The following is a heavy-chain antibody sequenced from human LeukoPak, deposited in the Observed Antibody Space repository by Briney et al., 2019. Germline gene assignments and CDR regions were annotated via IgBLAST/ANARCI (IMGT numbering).Heavy chain of an antibody. D-gene: IGHD5/OR15-5a*01. CDR3: ARPGSVFGVFDY. V-gene: IGHV4-39*01. Sequence: SETLSLTCTVSGGSITNTSYFWGWIRQPPGKGLEWIGSIFYSGTTYYNPSLKSRVTISVDTSKNQFSLTLSSVTAADTAVYYCARPGSVFGVFDYWGQGTLVTVSS. CDR2: IFYSGTT. J-gene: IGHJ4*02. CDR1: GGSITNTSYF.